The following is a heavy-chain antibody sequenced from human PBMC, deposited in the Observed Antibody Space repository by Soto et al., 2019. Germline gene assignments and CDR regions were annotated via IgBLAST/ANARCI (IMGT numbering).Heavy chain of an antibody. CDR3: ARDLSSGRYHVGLDV. V-gene: IGHV1-18*04. CDR1: GYTFTTYG. CDR2: ISAYNGNT. J-gene: IGHJ6*02. D-gene: IGHD6-19*01. Sequence: QVQLVQSGAEVKKPGASVMVSCKASGYTFTTYGINWVRQAPGQGLEWMGWISAYNGNTNYAQNLQGRVTMTRDTATSKAYMELRSLISDDTAVYYCARDLSSGRYHVGLDVWGQGTTVTVSS.